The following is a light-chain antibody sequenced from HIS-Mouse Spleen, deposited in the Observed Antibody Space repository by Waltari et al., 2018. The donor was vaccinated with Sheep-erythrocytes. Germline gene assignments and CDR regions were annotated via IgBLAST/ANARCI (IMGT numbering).Light chain of an antibody. CDR3: QAWNSSTAEVV. V-gene: IGLV3-1*01. Sequence: SYELTQPPSVSVSPGQTASITCSGDKLGDKYACWYQQKPGQSPVLVIYQDSKRPSGIPERFSGFNSGNTATLTISGTQAMDEADYYCQAWNSSTAEVVFGGGTKLTVL. CDR2: QDS. J-gene: IGLJ2*01. CDR1: KLGDKY.